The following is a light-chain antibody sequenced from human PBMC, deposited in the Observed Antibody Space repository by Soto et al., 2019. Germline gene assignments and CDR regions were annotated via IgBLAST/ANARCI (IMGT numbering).Light chain of an antibody. J-gene: IGKJ1*01. V-gene: IGKV3-20*01. CDR3: QHYGNSLWT. CDR2: DAS. CDR1: QSVRSTY. Sequence: VLTHSPGTLSLSPGERATLSCRSSQSVRSTYLAWYQQKPGQAPRLLIYDASSRATDIPDRFSGSGSGTDLTLTISSLEPEDFAVYYCQHYGNSLWTFGQGTKVDI.